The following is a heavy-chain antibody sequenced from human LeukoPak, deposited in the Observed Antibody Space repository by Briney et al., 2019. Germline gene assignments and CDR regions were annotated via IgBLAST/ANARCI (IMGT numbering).Heavy chain of an antibody. Sequence: GGSLRLSCAASGFTFDDYAMHWVRQAPGKGLEWVSGISWNSGSIGYADSVKGRFTISRDNAKNSLYLQMNSLRAEDTALYYCAKGGVGNYYDSSGYHHFDYWGQGTLVTVSS. CDR2: ISWNSGSI. J-gene: IGHJ4*02. V-gene: IGHV3-9*01. CDR3: AKGGVGNYYDSSGYHHFDY. D-gene: IGHD3-22*01. CDR1: GFTFDDYA.